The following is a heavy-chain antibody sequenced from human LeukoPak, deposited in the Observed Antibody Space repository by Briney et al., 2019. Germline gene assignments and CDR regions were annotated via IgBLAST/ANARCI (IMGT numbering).Heavy chain of an antibody. Sequence: GGSLRLSCSAPGFTFSSYAMSWVRQAPGKGLEWVSSVNDGGDNTYYADYLRGRFTVSRDNSRNTLWLQMNSLRAEDTAIYYCAKARGTTGWLPYSDYWGQGALVTVSS. CDR2: VNDGGDNT. J-gene: IGHJ4*02. V-gene: IGHV3-23*01. CDR1: GFTFSSYA. D-gene: IGHD6-19*01. CDR3: AKARGTTGWLPYSDY.